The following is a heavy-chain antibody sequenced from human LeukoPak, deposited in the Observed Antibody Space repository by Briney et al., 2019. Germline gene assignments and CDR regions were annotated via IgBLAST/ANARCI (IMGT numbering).Heavy chain of an antibody. CDR3: AKYAANRLYYFDY. Sequence: GGSLRLSCVASGFTFTNYGMHWVRQAPGKGLEWVASIWDDGSDKYSADSVRGRFTISRDNSKKTLYLQMNSLRAEYTAVYYCAKYAANRLYYFDYWGQGALVTVSS. CDR2: IWDDGSDK. V-gene: IGHV3-30*02. J-gene: IGHJ4*02. D-gene: IGHD2-15*01. CDR1: GFTFTNYG.